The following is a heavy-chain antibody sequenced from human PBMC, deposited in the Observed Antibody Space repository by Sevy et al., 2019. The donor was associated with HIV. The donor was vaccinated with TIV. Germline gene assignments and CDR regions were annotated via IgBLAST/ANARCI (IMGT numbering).Heavy chain of an antibody. CDR2: IKQDGSGK. J-gene: IGHJ4*02. CDR3: ASLPGSYGYKAQDY. CDR1: GFTFSSYW. D-gene: IGHD5-18*01. Sequence: GGSLRLSCAASGFTFSSYWMSWVRQAPGKGLEWVANIKQDGSGKYYVDSVKGRFTISRDNAKNSLYLQMNSLRAEDTAVYYCASLPGSYGYKAQDYWGQGTLVTVSS. V-gene: IGHV3-7*03.